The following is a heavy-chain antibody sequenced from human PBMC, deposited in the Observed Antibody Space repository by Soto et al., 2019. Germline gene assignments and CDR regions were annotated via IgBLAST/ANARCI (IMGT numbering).Heavy chain of an antibody. J-gene: IGHJ3*02. D-gene: IGHD5-12*01. V-gene: IGHV1-69*04. CDR1: GGTFSSYT. CDR3: ARDRYSGYDEHANDAFDI. CDR2: IIPILGIA. Sequence: GASVKVSCKASGGTFSSYTISWVRQAPGQGLEWMGRIIPILGIANYAQKFQGRVTITADKSTSTAYMELSSLRSEDTAVYYCARDRYSGYDEHANDAFDIWGQGTMVTVSS.